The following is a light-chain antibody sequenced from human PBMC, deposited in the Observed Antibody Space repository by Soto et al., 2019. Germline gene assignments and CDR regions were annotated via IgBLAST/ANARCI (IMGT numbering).Light chain of an antibody. Sequence: QSVLTQPPSVSAAPGQKVTISCSGSSSNIGINDVSWYQQLPGTAPKLVSYDNNKRPSGTPDRFSGSKSGTSATLDITGLQTGDEADYYCVAWDSSLNTAVFGGGTKLTVL. J-gene: IGLJ2*01. V-gene: IGLV1-51*01. CDR2: DNN. CDR1: SSNIGIND. CDR3: VAWDSSLNTAV.